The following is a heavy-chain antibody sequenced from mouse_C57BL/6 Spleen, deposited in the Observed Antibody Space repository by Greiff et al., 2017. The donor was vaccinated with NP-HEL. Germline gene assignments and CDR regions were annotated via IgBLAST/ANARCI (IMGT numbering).Heavy chain of an antibody. J-gene: IGHJ3*01. Sequence: VQLQQSGPELVKPGASVKISCKASGYSFTGYYMHWVKQSPEKSLEWIGEINPSTGGTTYNQKFKAKATLTVDTSSSTAYMQLKSLTSEDSAVYYCARGDGYSGAWFAYWGQGTLVTVSA. D-gene: IGHD2-3*01. CDR1: GYSFTGYY. CDR2: INPSTGGT. CDR3: ARGDGYSGAWFAY. V-gene: IGHV1-42*01.